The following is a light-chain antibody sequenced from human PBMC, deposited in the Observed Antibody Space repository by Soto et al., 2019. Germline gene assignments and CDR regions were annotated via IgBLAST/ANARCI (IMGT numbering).Light chain of an antibody. CDR1: QSVSSY. CDR2: DAS. V-gene: IGKV3-11*01. Sequence: ETESRQTPAIPSSSSEKKDTLSCRASQSVSSYLAWYQQKPGQAPRLLIYDASNRATGIPARFSGSGSGTDFTLTISSLEPEYFAVCYGQQRSNWSGPWPCGQGPKVDIK. J-gene: IGKJ1*01. CDR3: QQRSNWSGPWP.